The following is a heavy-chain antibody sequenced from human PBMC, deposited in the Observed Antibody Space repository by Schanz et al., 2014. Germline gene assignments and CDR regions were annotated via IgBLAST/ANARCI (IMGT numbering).Heavy chain of an antibody. Sequence: QVHLVQSESELKNPGASVKVSCKASGYTFTGYYMHWVRQAPGQGLEWMGWINPNSGGTNYAQKFQGRVTMTRDTSISTAYMELSRLRSDDTAVYYCARAGQDFEYSSLSPIWYFDLWGRGTLVTVSS. V-gene: IGHV1-2*02. J-gene: IGHJ2*01. CDR1: GYTFTGYY. D-gene: IGHD6-6*01. CDR2: INPNSGGT. CDR3: ARAGQDFEYSSLSPIWYFDL.